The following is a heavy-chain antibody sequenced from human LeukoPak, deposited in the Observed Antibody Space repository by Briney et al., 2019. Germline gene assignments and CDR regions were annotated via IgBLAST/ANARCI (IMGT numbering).Heavy chain of an antibody. CDR3: AKAGAVVVVVAKFFDY. CDR2: ISYDGSNK. V-gene: IGHV3-30*04. Sequence: PGGSLRLSCAASGFTFSSYAMHWVRQAPGKGLEWVAVISYDGSNKYYADSVKGRFTISRDNSKNTLYLQMNSLRAEDTAVYYCAKAGAVVVVVAKFFDYWGQGTLVTVSS. D-gene: IGHD2-15*01. J-gene: IGHJ4*02. CDR1: GFTFSSYA.